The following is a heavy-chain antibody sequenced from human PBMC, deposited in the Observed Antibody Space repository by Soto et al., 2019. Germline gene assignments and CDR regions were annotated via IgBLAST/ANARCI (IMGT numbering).Heavy chain of an antibody. D-gene: IGHD2-2*01. CDR1: GFTFSSYA. Sequence: EVQLLESGGGLVQPGGSLRLSCAASGFTFSSYAMSWVRQAPGKGLEWVSAISGSGGSTYYADSVKDRFTISRDNSKNTLYLQMNSLRAEDTAVYYCAKDNQIVVVPAAPFDYWGQGTLVTVSS. V-gene: IGHV3-23*01. CDR3: AKDNQIVVVPAAPFDY. CDR2: ISGSGGST. J-gene: IGHJ4*02.